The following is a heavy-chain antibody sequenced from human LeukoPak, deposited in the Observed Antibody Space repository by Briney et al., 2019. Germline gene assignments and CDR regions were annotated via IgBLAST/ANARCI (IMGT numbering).Heavy chain of an antibody. J-gene: IGHJ4*02. CDR1: GFTFDDYA. CDR3: AKDIGHGSGWRIFDY. Sequence: GGSLRLSCAASGFTFDDYAMHWVRQAPGKGLEWVSGISWNSGSIGYADSVKGRFTISRDNAKNSLYLQMNSLRAEDTALYYCAKDIGHGSGWRIFDYWGQGTLVTVSS. V-gene: IGHV3-9*01. CDR2: ISWNSGSI. D-gene: IGHD6-19*01.